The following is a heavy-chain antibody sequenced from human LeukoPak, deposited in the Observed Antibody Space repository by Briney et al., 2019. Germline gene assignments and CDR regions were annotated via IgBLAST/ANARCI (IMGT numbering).Heavy chain of an antibody. J-gene: IGHJ4*02. CDR1: GFTFSNYA. V-gene: IGHV3-23*01. Sequence: GRSLRLSCAASGFTFSNYAMSWVRQAAGKGMEWGSAISGSGGSTYYAGSVKGRFTISRDNSKNTLYLQMNSLRAEDTAVYYCASYDSSGYYHYFDYWGQGTLVTVSS. CDR3: ASYDSSGYYHYFDY. D-gene: IGHD3-22*01. CDR2: ISGSGGST.